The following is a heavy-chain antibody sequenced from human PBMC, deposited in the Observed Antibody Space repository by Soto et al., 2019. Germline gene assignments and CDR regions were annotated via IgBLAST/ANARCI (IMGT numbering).Heavy chain of an antibody. J-gene: IGHJ6*02. V-gene: IGHV4-4*02. CDR2: IYHSGST. D-gene: IGHD3-9*01. Sequence: SETLSLTCAVSGGSISSSNWWSWVRQPPGKGLEWIGEIYHSGSTNYNPSLKSRVTISVDKSKNQFSLKLSSVTAADTAVYYCARADILTGYSDYYYYGMDVWGQGTTVTVSS. CDR1: GGSISSSNW. CDR3: ARADILTGYSDYYYYGMDV.